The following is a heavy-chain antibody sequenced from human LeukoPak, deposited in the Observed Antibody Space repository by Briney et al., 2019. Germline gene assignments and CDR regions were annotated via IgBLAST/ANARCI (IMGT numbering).Heavy chain of an antibody. Sequence: SQTLSLTCAVSGGSNSSGGYSWSWIRQPPGKGLEWIGYIYHSGSTYYNPSLKSRVTISVDRSKNQFSLKLSSVTAADTAVYYCAARRGANDYWGQGTLVTVSS. CDR1: GGSNSSGGYS. CDR3: AARRGANDY. D-gene: IGHD1-26*01. V-gene: IGHV4-30-2*01. J-gene: IGHJ4*02. CDR2: IYHSGST.